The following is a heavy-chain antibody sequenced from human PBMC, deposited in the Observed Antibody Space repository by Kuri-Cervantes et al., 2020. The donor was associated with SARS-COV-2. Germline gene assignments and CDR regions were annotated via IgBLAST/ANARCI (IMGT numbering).Heavy chain of an antibody. J-gene: IGHJ4*02. CDR3: AKDKIGDGKPIIY. Sequence: SETLSLTCIVSGDSMSGSYWTWMRKSPGRGLEWIGYVSDTGSRYNPSLGSRVTISVDTSKNQFSLRLMSVTAADTALYSCAKDKIGDGKPIIYWGRGILVTVSS. V-gene: IGHV4-59*01. CDR1: GDSMSGSY. CDR2: VSDTGSR. D-gene: IGHD1-14*01.